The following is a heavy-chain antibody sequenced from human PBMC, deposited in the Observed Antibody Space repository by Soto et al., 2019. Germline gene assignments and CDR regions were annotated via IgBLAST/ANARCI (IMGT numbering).Heavy chain of an antibody. CDR2: VYYSGST. V-gene: IGHV4-59*01. CDR3: ARDKASGNYYNYFDP. J-gene: IGHJ5*02. CDR1: GGSISTYF. D-gene: IGHD3-10*01. Sequence: ETLPLSCTGSGGSISTYFWSWIRQPKGKGLEWIGYVYYSGSTTYNPSLKGRVSISVDTSKNQFSLKLTSVTAADTAVYYCARDKASGNYYNYFDPWGQGALLTVSS.